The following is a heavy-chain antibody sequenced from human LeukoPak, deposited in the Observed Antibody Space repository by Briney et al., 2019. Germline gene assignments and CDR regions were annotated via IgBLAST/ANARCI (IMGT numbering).Heavy chain of an antibody. V-gene: IGHV4-34*01. D-gene: IGHD6-13*01. Sequence: PSETLSLTCAVYGGSFSGYYWSWIRQPPGKGLEWIGEINHSGSTNYNPSLKSRVTISVDTSKNQFSLKLSSVTAADTAVYYCARRATYSSSWYHYYYYYMDVWGKGTTVTISS. J-gene: IGHJ6*03. CDR3: ARRATYSSSWYHYYYYYMDV. CDR2: INHSGST. CDR1: GGSFSGYY.